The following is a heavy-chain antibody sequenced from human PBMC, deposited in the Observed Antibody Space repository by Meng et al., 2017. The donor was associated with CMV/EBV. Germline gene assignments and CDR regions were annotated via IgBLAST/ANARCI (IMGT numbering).Heavy chain of an antibody. V-gene: IGHV3-21*01. CDR3: ARDETVIELPFGVVTYTAMVRRTERWFDP. D-gene: IGHD5-18*01. CDR1: GFTFSSYS. J-gene: IGHJ5*02. Sequence: GESLKISCAASGFTFSSYSMNWVRQAPGKGLEWVSSISSSSSYIYYADSVKGRFTISRDNAKNSLYLQMNSLRAVDTAVYYCARDETVIELPFGVVTYTAMVRRTERWFDPWGQGTLVTVSS. CDR2: ISSSSSYI.